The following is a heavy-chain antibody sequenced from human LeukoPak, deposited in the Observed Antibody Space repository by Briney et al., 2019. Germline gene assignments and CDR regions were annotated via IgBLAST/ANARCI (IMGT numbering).Heavy chain of an antibody. CDR1: GFTFSSYA. CDR3: ERQVYCGGDCYPYYFDY. D-gene: IGHD2-21*02. V-gene: IGHV3-23*01. J-gene: IGHJ4*02. Sequence: GGSLRLSCAASGFTFSSYAMSWVRQAPGKGLEWVSAISGSGGSTYYADSVKGRFTISRDNSKNTLYLQMNSLRAEDTAVYYCERQVYCGGDCYPYYFDYWGQGTLVTVSS. CDR2: ISGSGGST.